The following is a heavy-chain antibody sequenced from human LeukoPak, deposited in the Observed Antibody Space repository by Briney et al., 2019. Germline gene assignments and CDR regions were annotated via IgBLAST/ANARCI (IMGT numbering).Heavy chain of an antibody. CDR1: GGSFSGYY. CDR2: INHSGST. Sequence: PSETLSLTCAVYGGSFSGYYWSWIRQPPGKGLEWIGEINHSGSTNYNPSLKSRVTISVDTSKNQFSLKLSSVTAADTAVYYCARKGVLRYFDWLLRYNNWFDPWGQGTLVTVSS. J-gene: IGHJ5*02. D-gene: IGHD3-9*01. CDR3: ARKGVLRYFDWLLRYNNWFDP. V-gene: IGHV4-34*01.